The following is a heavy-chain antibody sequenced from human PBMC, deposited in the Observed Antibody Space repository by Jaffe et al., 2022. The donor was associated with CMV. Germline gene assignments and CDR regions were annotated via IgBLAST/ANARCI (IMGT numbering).Heavy chain of an antibody. V-gene: IGHV3-11*01. D-gene: IGHD6-13*01. CDR1: GFTFSDYY. CDR2: ISSSGSTI. Sequence: QVQLVESGGGLVKPGGSLRLSCAASGFTFSDYYMSWIRQAPGKGLEWVSYISSSGSTIYYADSVKGRFTISRDNAKNSLYLQMNSLRAEDTAVYYCARSPGYSSSWPNYYYYYGMDVWGQGTTVTVSS. J-gene: IGHJ6*02. CDR3: ARSPGYSSSWPNYYYYYGMDV.